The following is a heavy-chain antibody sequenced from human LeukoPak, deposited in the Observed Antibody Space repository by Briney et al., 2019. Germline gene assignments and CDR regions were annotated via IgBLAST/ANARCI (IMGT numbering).Heavy chain of an antibody. Sequence: SETLSLTCTVSGGSISSYYWSWIRQPPGKGLEWIGYIYYSGSTNYNPSLKSRVTISVDTSKNQFSLKLSSVTAADTAVYYCARLVSSNLLYYYGMDVWGQGTTVTVSS. CDR3: ARLVSSNLLYYYGMDV. D-gene: IGHD5/OR15-5a*01. V-gene: IGHV4-59*08. CDR1: GGSISSYY. CDR2: IYYSGST. J-gene: IGHJ6*02.